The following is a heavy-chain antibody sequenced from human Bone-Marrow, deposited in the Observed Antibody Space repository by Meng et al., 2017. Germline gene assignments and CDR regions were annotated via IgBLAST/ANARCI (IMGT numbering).Heavy chain of an antibody. CDR2: IIPMFGTE. D-gene: IGHD2-21*01. CDR1: RGTFSAYA. J-gene: IGHJ4*02. CDR3: ARGEVSVDSPYYFDD. V-gene: IGHV1-69*13. Sequence: SVKVSCKGSRGTFSAYAITWVRQAPGQGLEWMGGIIPMFGTETYAHKVQGRVTITADESTLTAFMQLRGLRSEDTADYYWARGEVSVDSPYYFDDWGQGTLVTVSS.